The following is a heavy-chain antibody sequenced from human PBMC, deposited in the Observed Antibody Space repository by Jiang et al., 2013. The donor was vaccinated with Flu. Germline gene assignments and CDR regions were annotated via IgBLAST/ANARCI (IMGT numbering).Heavy chain of an antibody. CDR3: ARQGISGTSYLDY. D-gene: IGHD1-20*01. Sequence: QLVESGAEVKKPGESLRISCKGSGYSFTTYWITWVRQMPGKVLEWMGRTDPSDSYTEYRPSFQGHVTMSTDKSMTTAYLQWNSLKASDTAMYYCARQGISGTSYLDYWGQGTLATVSS. J-gene: IGHJ4*02. CDR2: TDPSDSYT. V-gene: IGHV5-10-1*03. CDR1: GYSFTTYW.